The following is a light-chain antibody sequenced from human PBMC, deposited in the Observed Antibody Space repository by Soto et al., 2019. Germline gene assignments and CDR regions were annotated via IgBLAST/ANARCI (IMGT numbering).Light chain of an antibody. Sequence: QMTQSPSTLSASVGDRVTITCRASQSISSWLAWYQQKPGKATKHLIYKASSFESGAESRFSSSGSGTEITLTISSVQYYDFATYYFQQYNCYWTFGQGTKVEIK. CDR1: QSISSW. CDR2: KAS. J-gene: IGKJ1*01. V-gene: IGKV1-5*03. CDR3: QQYNCYWT.